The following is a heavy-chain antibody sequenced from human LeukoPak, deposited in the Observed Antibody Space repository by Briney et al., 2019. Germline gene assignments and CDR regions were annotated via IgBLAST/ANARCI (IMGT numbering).Heavy chain of an antibody. D-gene: IGHD6-13*01. V-gene: IGHV4-59*12. CDR3: ARGLAAAGDAFDI. CDR2: IYYSGST. CDR1: GGSFSGYY. J-gene: IGHJ3*02. Sequence: PSETLSLTCAVYGGSFSGYYWSWIRQPPGKGLEWIGYIYYSGSTNYNPSLKSRVTISVDTSKNQFSLKLSSVTAADMALYYCARGLAAAGDAFDIWGQGTMVTVSS.